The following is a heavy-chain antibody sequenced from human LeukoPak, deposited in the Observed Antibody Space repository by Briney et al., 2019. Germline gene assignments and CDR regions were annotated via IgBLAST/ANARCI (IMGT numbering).Heavy chain of an antibody. CDR3: ARQGRSAQGEWFEP. J-gene: IGHJ5*02. V-gene: IGHV4-34*01. CDR1: GGSFSGYY. D-gene: IGHD2-15*01. Sequence: SETLSLTCAVYGGSFSGYYWSWIRQPPGKGLEWIGEINHSGSTNYNPSLKSRVTISVDTSKNQFSLKLSSVTAADTAVYYCARQGRSAQGEWFEPWGQGTLVTVSS. CDR2: INHSGST.